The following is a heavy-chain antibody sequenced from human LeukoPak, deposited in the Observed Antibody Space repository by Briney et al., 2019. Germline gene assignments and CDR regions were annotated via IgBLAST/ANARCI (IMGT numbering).Heavy chain of an antibody. J-gene: IGHJ4*02. CDR2: VHYTGST. V-gene: IGHV4-59*08. Sequence: SETLSLTCSVSGGAISSYYWSWIRQPPGKGLEWIGYVHYTGSTNDNPSLKSRATISLDTSKNQISLKLSSVTAADTAVYYCANYYDSSGYYLTWGQGILVTVSS. CDR3: ANYYDSSGYYLT. CDR1: GGAISSYY. D-gene: IGHD3-22*01.